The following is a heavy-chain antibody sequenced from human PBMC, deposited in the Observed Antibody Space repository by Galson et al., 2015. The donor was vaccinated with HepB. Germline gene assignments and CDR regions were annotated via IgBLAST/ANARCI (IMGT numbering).Heavy chain of an antibody. D-gene: IGHD1-26*01. J-gene: IGHJ6*02. Sequence: SLRLSCAASGFTFSSYGMHWVRQAPGKGLEWVAFIWYDGSNKYYADAVKGRITISSDNYKNTLYLQVNRLKVEDTAVYYCARTPTRATTVYYYYNMDVWGQGTTVTVSS. V-gene: IGHV3-33*01. CDR3: ARTPTRATTVYYYYNMDV. CDR1: GFTFSSYG. CDR2: IWYDGSNK.